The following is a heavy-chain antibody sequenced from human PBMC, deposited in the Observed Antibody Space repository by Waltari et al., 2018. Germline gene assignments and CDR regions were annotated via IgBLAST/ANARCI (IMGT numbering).Heavy chain of an antibody. D-gene: IGHD2-21*01. CDR2: INPKSCNT. Sequence: QMQLVQSGAEVKKPGDSVKVSCKASGYTYSDYDINWVRQATGHGLEWMGWINPKSCNTVSAQNFQDRVTITRDPSTSTVYMELSSLRSDDAAVYYCVTDKGVVIAFQHWGQGTVVTVSS. J-gene: IGHJ1*01. V-gene: IGHV1-8*02. CDR3: VTDKGVVIAFQH. CDR1: GYTYSDYD.